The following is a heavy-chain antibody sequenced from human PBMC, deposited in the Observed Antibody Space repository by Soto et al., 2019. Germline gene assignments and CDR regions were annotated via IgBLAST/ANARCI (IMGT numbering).Heavy chain of an antibody. CDR3: AGTSCSSTTCPTTY. D-gene: IGHD2-2*01. CDR2: IKPHSGGT. CDR1: GYTFTGYY. Sequence: QVQLVQSGAEVKKPGASVKVSCKTSGYTFTGYYIYCVRQAPGQGLEWMGWIKPHSGGTDSSQKFQGRVTMTRDTSISTAYMELSRLRSDDTAVYYCAGTSCSSTTCPTTYWGQGTLVTVSS. J-gene: IGHJ1*01. V-gene: IGHV1-2*02.